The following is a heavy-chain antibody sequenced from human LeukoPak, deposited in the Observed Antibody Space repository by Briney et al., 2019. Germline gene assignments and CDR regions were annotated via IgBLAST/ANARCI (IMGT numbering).Heavy chain of an antibody. CDR3: ARRAGEYSHPYDY. CDR2: ISSDGNT. Sequence: GGSLRLSCKVSGFTVSSNSWSWVRQAPGKGLEWVSFISSDGNTDHSDSVKGRFTISRDNSKNTLYLQMNSLRAEDTAIYYCARRAGEYSHPYDYWGQGTLVTVSS. J-gene: IGHJ4*02. CDR1: GFTVSSNS. V-gene: IGHV3-53*01. D-gene: IGHD2-15*01.